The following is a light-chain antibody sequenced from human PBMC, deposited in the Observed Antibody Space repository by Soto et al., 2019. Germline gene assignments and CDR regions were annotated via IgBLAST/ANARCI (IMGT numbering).Light chain of an antibody. CDR1: ASDIGRYNY. V-gene: IGLV2-8*01. Sequence: SALTQPPSASGSPAQSVTISCIGTASDIGRYNYVSWYQHHPGKAPKLIIYEVTKRPSGVPDRFSGSKSGNTASLTVSGLQADDEADYYCNSYVGSNNYVFGTGTKVTVL. CDR3: NSYVGSNNYV. CDR2: EVT. J-gene: IGLJ1*01.